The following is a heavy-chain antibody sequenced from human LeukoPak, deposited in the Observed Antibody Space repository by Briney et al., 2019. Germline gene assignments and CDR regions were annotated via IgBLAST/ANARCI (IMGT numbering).Heavy chain of an antibody. CDR3: AKWGSYDILTGRIN. CDR2: ISSSSSYI. Sequence: GGSLRLSCAASGFTFSSYSMNWVRQAPGKGLEWVSSISSSSSYICYADSVKGRFTISRDNAKNSLYLQMNSLRAEDTAVYYCAKWGSYDILTGRINWGQGTLVTVSS. J-gene: IGHJ4*02. CDR1: GFTFSSYS. V-gene: IGHV3-21*01. D-gene: IGHD3-9*01.